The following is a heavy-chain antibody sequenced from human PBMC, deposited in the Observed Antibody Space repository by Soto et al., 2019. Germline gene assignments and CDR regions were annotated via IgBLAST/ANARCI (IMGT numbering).Heavy chain of an antibody. V-gene: IGHV1-18*01. CDR1: GYTFTSYG. D-gene: IGHD3-3*01. J-gene: IGHJ5*02. Sequence: GASVKVSCKASGYTFTSYGISWVRQAPGQGLERMGWISAYNGNTNYAQKLQGRVTMTTDTSTSTAYMELRSLRSDDTATYYCAYRRGGSDTGGVFDPWGQGTLVTVSS. CDR3: AYRRGGSDTGGVFDP. CDR2: ISAYNGNT.